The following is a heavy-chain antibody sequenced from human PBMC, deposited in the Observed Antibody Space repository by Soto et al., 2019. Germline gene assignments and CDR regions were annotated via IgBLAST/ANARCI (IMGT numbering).Heavy chain of an antibody. CDR3: VREDYCGGDCPGPPGN. J-gene: IGHJ4*02. V-gene: IGHV3-15*07. Sequence: GGSLRLSFAASGFTFNYAWMNWVLQAPGKXLEWVGHIKSKSDGGTTDYAAPVKGRFTISRDDSRNTVYLQMNSLKTEDTAVYYCVREDYCGGDCPGPPGNWGQGTLVTVSS. D-gene: IGHD2-21*02. CDR2: IKSKSDGGTT. CDR1: GFTFNYAW.